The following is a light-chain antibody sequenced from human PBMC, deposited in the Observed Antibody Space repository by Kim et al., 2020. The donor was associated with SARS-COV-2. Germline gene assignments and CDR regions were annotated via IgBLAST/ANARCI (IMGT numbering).Light chain of an antibody. CDR2: SNS. J-gene: IGLJ2*01. Sequence: GQWVTISCSGGRSNIGSNSVSWFQQLPGTAPKLLIYSNSQRPSGVPDRFSGSTSGTSASLAISGLQSEDETDYYCAAWDDSLNGVVFGGGTQLTVL. V-gene: IGLV1-44*01. CDR3: AAWDDSLNGVV. CDR1: RSNIGSNS.